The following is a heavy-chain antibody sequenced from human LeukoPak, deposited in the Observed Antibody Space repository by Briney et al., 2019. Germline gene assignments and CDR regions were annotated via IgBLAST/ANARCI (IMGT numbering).Heavy chain of an antibody. Sequence: SETLSLTCTVSGGSISSYYWSWIRQPAGKGLEWIGRIYTSGSTNYNPSLKSRVTISVDTSKNQFSLKLSPVTAADTAVYYCARVVYDSSGYYWGDAFDIWGQGTMVTVSS. CDR2: IYTSGST. CDR3: ARVVYDSSGYYWGDAFDI. J-gene: IGHJ3*02. V-gene: IGHV4-4*07. CDR1: GGSISSYY. D-gene: IGHD3-22*01.